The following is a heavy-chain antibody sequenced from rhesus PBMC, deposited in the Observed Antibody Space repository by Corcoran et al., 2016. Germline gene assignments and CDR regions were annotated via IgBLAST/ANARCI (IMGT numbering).Heavy chain of an antibody. CDR2: IYGSGSST. CDR1: GGSIRSSY. V-gene: IGHV4-169*02. Sequence: QLQLQESGPGLVKPSETLSVTCAVSGGSIRSSYRGWIRQAPGKGLEWIGYIYGSGSSTNYNPSLKSRVTLSVDTSKNQLSLKLSSVTAADTAVYYCASDYYDSGYFDYWGQGVLVTVSS. D-gene: IGHD3-28*01. J-gene: IGHJ4*01. CDR3: ASDYYDSGYFDY.